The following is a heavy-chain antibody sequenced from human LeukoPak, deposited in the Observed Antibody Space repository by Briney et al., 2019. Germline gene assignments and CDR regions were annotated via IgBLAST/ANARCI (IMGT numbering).Heavy chain of an antibody. CDR1: GFTFSSYE. V-gene: IGHV3-23*01. J-gene: IGHJ6*03. Sequence: GGSLRLSCAASGFTFSSYEMNWVRQAPGKGLEWVSAISGSGGSTYYADSVKGRFTISRDNSKNTLYLQMNSLRAEDTAVYYCAKDGGLLWFGELPRTFYYMDVWGKGTTVTVSS. D-gene: IGHD3-10*01. CDR2: ISGSGGST. CDR3: AKDGGLLWFGELPRTFYYMDV.